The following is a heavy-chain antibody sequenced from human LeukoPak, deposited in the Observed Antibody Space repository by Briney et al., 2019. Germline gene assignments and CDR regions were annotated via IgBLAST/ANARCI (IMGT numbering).Heavy chain of an antibody. Sequence: GGSLRLSCLTSGFTFSTNAMSWVRQAPGKGLEWISGISGSGASTYYADSVTGRFTISRNNSRNTLYLQMNSLRGDDTAVYYCAKDVGKWESLHFFDYWGQGTLVTVSS. CDR2: ISGSGAST. CDR3: AKDVGKWESLHFFDY. D-gene: IGHD1-26*01. J-gene: IGHJ4*02. CDR1: GFTFSTNA. V-gene: IGHV3-23*01.